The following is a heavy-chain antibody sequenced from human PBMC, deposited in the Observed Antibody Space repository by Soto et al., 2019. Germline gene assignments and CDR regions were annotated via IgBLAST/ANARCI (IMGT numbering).Heavy chain of an antibody. Sequence: ASVKVSCKASGYTFTGYYMHWVRQAPGQGLEWMGWINPNSGGTNYAQKFQGWVTMTRDTSISTAYMELSRLRSDDTAVYYCARAYCSGGSSYGIDPWGQGTLVTVSS. CDR3: ARAYCSGGSSYGIDP. V-gene: IGHV1-2*04. CDR2: INPNSGGT. CDR1: GYTFTGYY. J-gene: IGHJ5*02. D-gene: IGHD2-15*01.